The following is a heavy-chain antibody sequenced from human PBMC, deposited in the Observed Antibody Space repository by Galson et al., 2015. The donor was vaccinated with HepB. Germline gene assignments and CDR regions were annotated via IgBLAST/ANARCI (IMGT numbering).Heavy chain of an antibody. CDR1: GGSISSSSYY. CDR2: IYYSGST. D-gene: IGHD7-27*01. Sequence: SETLSLTCTVSGGSISSSSYYWRWIRQPPGKGLEWIGYIYYSGSTNYNPSLKSRVTISVDTSKNQFSLKLSSVPAADTAVYYCARDPTGEGYFDYWGQGTLVTVSS. V-gene: IGHV4-61*01. J-gene: IGHJ4*02. CDR3: ARDPTGEGYFDY.